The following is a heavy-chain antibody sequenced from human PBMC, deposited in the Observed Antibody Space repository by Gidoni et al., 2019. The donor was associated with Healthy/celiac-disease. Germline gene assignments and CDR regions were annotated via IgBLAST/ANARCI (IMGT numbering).Heavy chain of an antibody. CDR3: ARADCSSTSCYTRPFDY. CDR1: GFTFSSYG. J-gene: IGHJ4*02. V-gene: IGHV3-33*01. CDR2: IWHDGSNK. Sequence: QVQLVESGGGVVQPGRSLRLSCAASGFTFSSYGMHWVRQAPDKGLEWVAVIWHDGSNKYYADSVKGRLTISRDNSKNTLYLQMNSLRAEDTAVYYCARADCSSTSCYTRPFDYWGQGTLVTVSS. D-gene: IGHD2-2*02.